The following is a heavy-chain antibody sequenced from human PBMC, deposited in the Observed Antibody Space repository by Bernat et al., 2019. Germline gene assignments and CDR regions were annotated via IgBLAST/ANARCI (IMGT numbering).Heavy chain of an antibody. J-gene: IGHJ5*02. D-gene: IGHD3-22*01. V-gene: IGHV3-11*06. CDR3: ARGGYYDSSGYYGWFDP. CDR2: ISSSSSYT. Sequence: QVQLVESGGGLVKPGGSLRLSCAASGFTFSDYYMSWIRQAPGKGLAWVSYISSSSSYTNYADSVKGRFTISREHAKNSLYLKMNSLRAEDTAVYYCARGGYYDSSGYYGWFDPWGQGTLVTVSS. CDR1: GFTFSDYY.